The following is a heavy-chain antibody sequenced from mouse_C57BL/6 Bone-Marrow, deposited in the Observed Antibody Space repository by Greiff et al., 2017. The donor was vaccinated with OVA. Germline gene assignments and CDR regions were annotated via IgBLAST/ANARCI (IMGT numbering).Heavy chain of an antibody. V-gene: IGHV1-80*01. Sequence: VKLQESGAELVKPGASVKISCKASGYAFSSYWMNWVKQRPGQGLEWIGKIYPGDGDTNYNGKFKGKATLTADKSSSTAYMQLSSLTSEDSAVYFCARGTTVVAPYYFEYWGQGTTLTVSS. CDR3: ARGTTVVAPYYFEY. D-gene: IGHD1-1*01. CDR1: GYAFSSYW. CDR2: IYPGDGDT. J-gene: IGHJ2*01.